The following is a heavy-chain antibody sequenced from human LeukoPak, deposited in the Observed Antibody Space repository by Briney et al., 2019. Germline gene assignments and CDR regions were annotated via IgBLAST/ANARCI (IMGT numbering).Heavy chain of an antibody. CDR3: AKRAVAGRGDDYFDY. D-gene: IGHD6-19*01. CDR1: GFTFSSYG. CDR2: IRYDGSNK. J-gene: IGHJ4*02. Sequence: GGSLRLSCAASGFTFSSYGMHWVRQAPGKGLEWVAFIRYDGSNKYYADSVKGRFTISRDNSKNTLYLQMNSLRAEDTAVYYCAKRAVAGRGDDYFDYWGQGTLVTVSS. V-gene: IGHV3-30*02.